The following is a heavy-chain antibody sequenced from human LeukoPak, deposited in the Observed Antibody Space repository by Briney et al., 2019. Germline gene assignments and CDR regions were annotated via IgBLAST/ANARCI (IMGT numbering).Heavy chain of an antibody. CDR2: IYYSGST. V-gene: IGHV4-39*07. CDR1: GGSISSSSYY. J-gene: IGHJ4*02. D-gene: IGHD2-15*01. CDR3: ARDRSCSGGSCYGPPDY. Sequence: SETLSLTCTVSGGSISSSSYYWGWIRQPPGKGLEWIGSIYYSGSTYYNPSLKSRVTISVDTSKNQFSLKLSSVTAADTAVYYCARDRSCSGGSCYGPPDYWGQGTLVTVSS.